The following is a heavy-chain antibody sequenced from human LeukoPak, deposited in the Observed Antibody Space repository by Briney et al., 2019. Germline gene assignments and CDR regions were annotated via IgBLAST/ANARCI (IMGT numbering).Heavy chain of an antibody. J-gene: IGHJ4*02. V-gene: IGHV4-38-2*02. CDR1: GYSISSGYY. Sequence: PSETLSLTCTVSGYSISSGYYWGWIRQPPGKGLEWIGSIYHSGSTYYNPSLKGRVSISVDTSKNQFSLKLSSVTAADTAVYYCARVYSSGYYYYFDHWGQGPLVTVSS. CDR2: IYHSGST. D-gene: IGHD3-22*01. CDR3: ARVYSSGYYYYFDH.